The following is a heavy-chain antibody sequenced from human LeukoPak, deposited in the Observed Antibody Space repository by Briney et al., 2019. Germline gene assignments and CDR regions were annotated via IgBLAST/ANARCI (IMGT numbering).Heavy chain of an antibody. CDR2: ISDDGRNK. CDR3: AKRPSDYGDYVTYFDY. J-gene: IGHJ4*02. D-gene: IGHD4-17*01. V-gene: IGHV3-30*18. CDR1: GFSFISYG. Sequence: GGSLGLSCAASGFSFISYGMHWVRQAPGKGLEWVGVISDDGRNKKYADSVKGRFTISRDNSKDTLYLQMNSLRDEDTAVYYCAKRPSDYGDYVTYFDYWGQGTLVTVSS.